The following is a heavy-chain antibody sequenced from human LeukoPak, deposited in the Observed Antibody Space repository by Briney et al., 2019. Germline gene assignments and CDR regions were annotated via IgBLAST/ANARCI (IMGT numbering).Heavy chain of an antibody. J-gene: IGHJ4*02. D-gene: IGHD3-22*01. CDR1: GFTFSSYG. CDR3: AKGSSYFYDSSDYRLDY. Sequence: GRSLRLSCAASGFTFSSYGMHWVRQAPGKGLEWVAVIWYDASNKYYADSVKGRFTISRDNFKNTLYLQMSSLRAEDTAVYYCAKGSSYFYDSSDYRLDYWGQGTLVTVSS. CDR2: IWYDASNK. V-gene: IGHV3-33*06.